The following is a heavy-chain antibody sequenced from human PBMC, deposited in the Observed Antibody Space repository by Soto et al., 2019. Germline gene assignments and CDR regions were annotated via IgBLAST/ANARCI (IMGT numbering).Heavy chain of an antibody. CDR2: INPNSGGT. D-gene: IGHD6-6*01. CDR1: GYTFTGYY. CDR3: ARADSSSLEFDY. Sequence: DSVKVSCKASGYTFTGYYMHWVRQAPGQGLEWMGWINPNSGGTNYAQKFQGWVTMTRDTSISTAYMELSRLRSDDTAVYYCARADSSSLEFDYWGQGTLVTVSS. J-gene: IGHJ4*02. V-gene: IGHV1-2*04.